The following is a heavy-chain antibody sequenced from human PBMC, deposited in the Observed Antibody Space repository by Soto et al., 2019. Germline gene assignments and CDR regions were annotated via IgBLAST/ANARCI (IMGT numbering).Heavy chain of an antibody. CDR2: MHHSGTT. V-gene: IGHV4-4*02. CDR1: GDSISSTNW. CDR3: ARVRQYCSATSCYLDP. Sequence: SETLSLTCGVSGDSISSTNWWHWVPQPPGKGLEWIGEMHHSGTTNYNPSLKSRVAISVDKSKNQFSLKLNSVTAADTAVYYCARVRQYCSATSCYLDPWGQGTLVTVSS. J-gene: IGHJ5*02. D-gene: IGHD2-2*01.